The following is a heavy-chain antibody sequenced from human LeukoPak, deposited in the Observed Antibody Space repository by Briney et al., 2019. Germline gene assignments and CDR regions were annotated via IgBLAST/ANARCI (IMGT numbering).Heavy chain of an antibody. J-gene: IGHJ2*01. CDR1: GGSISSSSFY. CDR3: ARRFDL. V-gene: IGHV4-39*01. Sequence: SETLSLTCTVSGGSISSSSFYWGWIRQPPGKGLEWIGSIYYSGNTYYNPSLKSRVSISVDTSKNQFSLKLSSVTAADTAVYYCARRFDLWGRGTLVTVSS. CDR2: IYYSGNT.